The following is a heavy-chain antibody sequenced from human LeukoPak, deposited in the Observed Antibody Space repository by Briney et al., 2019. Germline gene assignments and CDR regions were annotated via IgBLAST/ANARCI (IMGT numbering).Heavy chain of an antibody. Sequence: QPGGSLRLSCAASGFTFSSYAMSWVRQAPGKGLEWVSAISGSGGSTYYADSVKGRFTISRDNSKNTLYLQMNGLRAEDTAVYYCANPVGSGWYGDAFDIWGQGTMVTVSS. V-gene: IGHV3-23*01. CDR3: ANPVGSGWYGDAFDI. CDR1: GFTFSSYA. CDR2: ISGSGGST. J-gene: IGHJ3*02. D-gene: IGHD6-19*01.